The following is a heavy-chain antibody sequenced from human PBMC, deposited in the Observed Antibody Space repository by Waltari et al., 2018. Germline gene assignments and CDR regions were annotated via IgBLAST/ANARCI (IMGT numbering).Heavy chain of an antibody. CDR3: ARVKNSGYDGYYVDY. D-gene: IGHD5-12*01. J-gene: IGHJ4*02. Sequence: EVQLVESGGGLVKPGGSLRLSCAASGFTFSSYSMNWVRQAPGKGLEWVSSISSSSSYIYYADSVKGRFTISRDNAKNSLYLQMNSLRAEDTAVYYCARVKNSGYDGYYVDYWAREPWSPSPQ. CDR2: ISSSSSYI. V-gene: IGHV3-21*01. CDR1: GFTFSSYS.